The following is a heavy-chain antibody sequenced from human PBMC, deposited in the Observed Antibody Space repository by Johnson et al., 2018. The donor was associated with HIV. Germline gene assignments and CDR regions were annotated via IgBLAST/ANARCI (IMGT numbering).Heavy chain of an antibody. CDR1: GFTFSSYA. Sequence: QVQLVESGGGVVQPGRSLRLSCAASGFTFSSYAMHWVRQAPGKGLEWVAVISYDGSNKYYTDSVKGRFTISRDNSKNSLYLQMNSLTPEDTALYYCAKDMTTQAFDIWGQGTMVIVSS. V-gene: IGHV3-30-3*01. CDR3: AKDMTTQAFDI. J-gene: IGHJ3*02. D-gene: IGHD4-17*01. CDR2: ISYDGSNK.